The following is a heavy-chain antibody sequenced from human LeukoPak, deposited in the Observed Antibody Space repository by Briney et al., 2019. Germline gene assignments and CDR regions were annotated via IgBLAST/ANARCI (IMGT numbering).Heavy chain of an antibody. D-gene: IGHD2-15*01. CDR1: VYTFTSYG. CDR2: ISAYNGNT. Sequence: ASVKVSCKASVYTFTSYGISWVRQAPGQGLEWMGWISAYNGNTNYAQKLQGRVTMTTDTSTSTAYMELRSLRSDDTAVYYCAREAILYCSGGSCSYYFDYWGQGTLVTVSS. V-gene: IGHV1-18*01. J-gene: IGHJ4*02. CDR3: AREAILYCSGGSCSYYFDY.